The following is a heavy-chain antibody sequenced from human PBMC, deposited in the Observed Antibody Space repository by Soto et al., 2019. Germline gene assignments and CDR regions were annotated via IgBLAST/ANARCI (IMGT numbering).Heavy chain of an antibody. V-gene: IGHV3-23*01. D-gene: IGHD6-13*01. CDR2: ISGSGGST. CDR1: GFTFSSYA. Sequence: GGSLRLSCAASGFTFSSYAMSWVRQAPGKGLEWVSAISGSGGSTYYADSVKGRFTISRDNSKNTLYLQMNSLRAEDTAVYYCAKAPIAAAGRGYYYYGMDVWGQGTTVTVSS. CDR3: AKAPIAAAGRGYYYYGMDV. J-gene: IGHJ6*02.